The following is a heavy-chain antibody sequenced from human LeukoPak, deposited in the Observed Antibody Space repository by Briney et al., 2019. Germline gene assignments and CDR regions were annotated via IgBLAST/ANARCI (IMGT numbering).Heavy chain of an antibody. Sequence: PGGSLRLSCAASGFTFSSYAMSWFRQAPAKGLEWVSAISGSGGSTYYADSVKGRFTIYRDNSKNTLYLQMNSLRAEDTAVYYCAKVPLIVVVPAAGEDYWGQGTLVTVSS. CDR2: ISGSGGST. CDR3: AKVPLIVVVPAAGEDY. V-gene: IGHV3-23*01. J-gene: IGHJ4*02. CDR1: GFTFSSYA. D-gene: IGHD2-2*01.